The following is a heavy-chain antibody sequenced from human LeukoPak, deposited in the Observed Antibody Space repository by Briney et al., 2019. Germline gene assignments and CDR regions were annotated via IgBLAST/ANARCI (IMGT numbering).Heavy chain of an antibody. CDR2: IYTSGST. J-gene: IGHJ4*02. CDR1: GGSISSYY. CDR3: ARGGGSSGWSLFDY. V-gene: IGHV4-4*07. Sequence: SETLSLTCTVAGGSISSYYWSWIRQPAGKGLEWIGRIYTSGSTNYNPSLKSRVTMSVDTSKRQFSLKLSSVTAADTAVYYCARGGGSSGWSLFDYWGQGTLVTVSS. D-gene: IGHD6-19*01.